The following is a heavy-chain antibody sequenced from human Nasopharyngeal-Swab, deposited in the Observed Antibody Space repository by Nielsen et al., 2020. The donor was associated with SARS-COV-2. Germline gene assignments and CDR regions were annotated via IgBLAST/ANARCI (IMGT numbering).Heavy chain of an antibody. CDR2: ISGIGDRT. V-gene: IGHV3-23*01. CDR3: AKRLSCTSTSCYAFDC. J-gene: IGHJ4*02. D-gene: IGHD2-2*01. CDR1: GFTFTTYA. Sequence: GESLKISCTASGFTFTTYAMSWVRQAPGKGLEWVSAISGIGDRTYYADSVQGRFTISRDNSKNTLYLQMNSLRAEDTAVYYCAKRLSCTSTSCYAFDCWGQGTLVTVSS.